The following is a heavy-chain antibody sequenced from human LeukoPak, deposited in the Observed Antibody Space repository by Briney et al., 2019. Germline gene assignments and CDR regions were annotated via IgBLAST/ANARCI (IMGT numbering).Heavy chain of an antibody. CDR3: ARDYYYYYMDV. CDR1: GGSISSRSYY. V-gene: IGHV4-39*07. Sequence: SETLSLTCSVSGGSISSRSYYWGWIRQPPGKGLEWIGSIYYSGSTYHNPSLKSRVSISIDASKNEFSLKLSSVTAADSAVYYCARDYYYYYMDVWGKGTTVTVSS. CDR2: IYYSGST. J-gene: IGHJ6*03.